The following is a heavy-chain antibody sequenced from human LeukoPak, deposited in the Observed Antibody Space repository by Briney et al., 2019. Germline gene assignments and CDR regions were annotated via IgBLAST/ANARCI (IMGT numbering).Heavy chain of an antibody. CDR1: GGIFNTYA. D-gene: IGHD3-16*01. Sequence: SVKVSCKASGGIFNTYAISWVRQAPGQGLEWMGGIIPIFGTANYTQKFQGRVTITTDDSTSTAYMELTSLKSEDTAVYYCAGALTFAPSSEGDAFDLWGQGTMVTVSS. CDR2: IIPIFGTA. J-gene: IGHJ3*01. V-gene: IGHV1-69*05. CDR3: AGALTFAPSSEGDAFDL.